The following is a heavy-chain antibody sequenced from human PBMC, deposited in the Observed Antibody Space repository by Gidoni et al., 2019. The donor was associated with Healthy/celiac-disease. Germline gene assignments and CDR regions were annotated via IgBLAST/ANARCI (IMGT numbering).Heavy chain of an antibody. CDR3: ARHGGIAGLLFDY. D-gene: IGHD6-13*01. J-gene: IGHJ4*02. Sequence: QLQLQESGPGLVKPSETLSLTCTVSGGSISSSSYYWGWIRQPPGKGLEWIGSIYYSGSTYYNPSLKSRVTISVDTSKNQFSLKLSSVTAADTAVYYCARHGGIAGLLFDYWGQGTLVTVSS. CDR1: GGSISSSSYY. CDR2: IYYSGST. V-gene: IGHV4-39*01.